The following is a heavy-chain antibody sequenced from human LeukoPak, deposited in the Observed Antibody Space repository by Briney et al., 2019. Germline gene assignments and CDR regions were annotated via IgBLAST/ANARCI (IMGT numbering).Heavy chain of an antibody. D-gene: IGHD2-2*01. CDR1: GGSISSYY. Sequence: SETLSLTCTVSGGSISSYYWSWIRQPAGKGLEWIWRIYTSGSTNYNPSLKSRVTMSVDTSKNQFSLKLSSVTAADTAVYYCARGAYCSSTSCYIERYYYYYMDVWGKGTTVTVSS. CDR3: ARGAYCSSTSCYIERYYYYYMDV. CDR2: IYTSGST. V-gene: IGHV4-4*07. J-gene: IGHJ6*03.